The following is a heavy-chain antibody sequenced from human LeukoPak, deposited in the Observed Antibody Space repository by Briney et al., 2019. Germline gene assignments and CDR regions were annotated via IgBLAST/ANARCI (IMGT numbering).Heavy chain of an antibody. CDR2: IYHSGST. CDR1: GGSISSSNW. J-gene: IGHJ4*02. Sequence: PSETLSLTCAVSGGSISSSNWWSWVRQPPGKGLEWIGEIYHSGSTNYNPSLKSRVTISVDKSKNQFSLKLSSVTAADTAVYYCARGGSGTAGSYYFDYWGQGTLVTVSS. V-gene: IGHV4-4*02. CDR3: ARGGSGTAGSYYFDY. D-gene: IGHD3-10*01.